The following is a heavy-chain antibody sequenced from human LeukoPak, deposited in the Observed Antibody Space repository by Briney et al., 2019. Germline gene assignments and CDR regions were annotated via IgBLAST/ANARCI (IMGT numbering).Heavy chain of an antibody. Sequence: GXXLTISCTGSGYSFTSYWIGWVRQMPGKGLEWMGIIYPGDSDTRYSPSFQGQVTISADKSISTAYLQWSSLKASDTAMYYCARNIHCSSTSCPIDYWGQGTLVTVSS. V-gene: IGHV5-51*01. J-gene: IGHJ4*02. CDR2: IYPGDSDT. CDR1: GYSFTSYW. CDR3: ARNIHCSSTSCPIDY. D-gene: IGHD2-2*01.